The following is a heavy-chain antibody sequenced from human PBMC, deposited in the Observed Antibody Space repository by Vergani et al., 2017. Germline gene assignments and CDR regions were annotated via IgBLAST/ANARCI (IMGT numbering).Heavy chain of an antibody. Sequence: QVQLQESGPGLVKPSETLTLTCDVSDSSIMTNPYWGWFRQSPGKGLEWIVCIHHSGDTHYNSSLKSRVSISIVSSSKFSLSLTSVTAADTAIYYCARHRGSGGFFPSSYFYGMDVWGHGTTVPVSS. V-gene: IGHV4-38-2*01. J-gene: IGHJ6*02. CDR1: DSSIMTNPY. D-gene: IGHD3-10*01. CDR2: IHHSGDT. CDR3: ARHRGSGGFFPSSYFYGMDV.